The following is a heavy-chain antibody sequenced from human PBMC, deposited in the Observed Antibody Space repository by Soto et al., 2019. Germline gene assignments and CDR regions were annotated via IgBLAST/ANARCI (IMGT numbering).Heavy chain of an antibody. CDR1: GGSISSGGYY. J-gene: IGHJ6*03. CDR3: ARGGYCSSTSCYAHYYYYYTDV. Sequence: SETLSLTCTVSGGSISSGGYYWSWIRQHPGKGLEWIGYIYYSGSTYYNPSLKSRVTISVDTSKNQFSLKLSSVTAADTAVYYCARGGYCSSTSCYAHYYYYYTDVWGKGTTVTVSS. V-gene: IGHV4-31*03. D-gene: IGHD2-2*01. CDR2: IYYSGST.